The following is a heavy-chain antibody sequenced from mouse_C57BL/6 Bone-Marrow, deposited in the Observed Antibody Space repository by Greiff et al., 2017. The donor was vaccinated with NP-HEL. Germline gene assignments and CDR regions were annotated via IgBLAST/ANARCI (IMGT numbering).Heavy chain of an antibody. CDR1: GYTFTSYD. CDR2: IYPRDGST. CDR3: ARGTTVRDYYAMDY. D-gene: IGHD1-1*01. V-gene: IGHV1-85*01. J-gene: IGHJ4*01. Sequence: QVQLQQSGPELVKPGASVKLSCKASGYTFTSYDINWVKPRPGQGLEWIGWIYPRDGSTKYNEKFKGKATLTLDTSSSKAYMELHSLTSEDSAVYFCARGTTVRDYYAMDYWGQGTSVTVSS.